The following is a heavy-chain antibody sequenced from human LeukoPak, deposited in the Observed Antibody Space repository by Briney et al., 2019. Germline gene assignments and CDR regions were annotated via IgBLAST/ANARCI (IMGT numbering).Heavy chain of an antibody. CDR2: IYHSGST. J-gene: IGHJ6*03. Sequence: SETLSLTCTVSGYSISSGYYWGWIRQPPGKGLEWIGSIYHSGSTYYNPSLKSRVTISVDTSKNQFSLKLSSVTAADTAVYYCARAPSDSSGYSSYYYHMDVWGKGTTVTVSS. V-gene: IGHV4-38-2*02. D-gene: IGHD3-22*01. CDR3: ARAPSDSSGYSSYYYHMDV. CDR1: GYSISSGYY.